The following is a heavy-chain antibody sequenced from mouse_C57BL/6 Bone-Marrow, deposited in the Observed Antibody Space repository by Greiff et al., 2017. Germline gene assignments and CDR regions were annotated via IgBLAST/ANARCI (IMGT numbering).Heavy chain of an antibody. CDR1: GFTFSDYY. D-gene: IGHD6-1*01. CDR3: ARHENPNPLYYYAMDY. Sequence: EVKVEESGGGLVQPGGSLKLSCAASGFTFSDYYMYWVRQTPEKRLEWVAYISNGGGSTYYPDTVKGRFTIFRDNAKNTLYLQMSRLKSEDTAMYYCARHENPNPLYYYAMDYWGQGTSVTVSS. V-gene: IGHV5-12*01. CDR2: ISNGGGST. J-gene: IGHJ4*01.